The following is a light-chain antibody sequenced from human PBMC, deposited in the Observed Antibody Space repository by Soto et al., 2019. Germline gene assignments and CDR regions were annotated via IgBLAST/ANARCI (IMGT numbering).Light chain of an antibody. J-gene: IGKJ2*03. CDR2: GAP. CDR3: HQSGRSQPYS. Sequence: EIVLTQSPDTLSLSPGDGATLSCRATENVARSTLAWYQQKPGQPPKRLISGAPTMAAGIPDRFSGRGSSAEFTLTISRLEPEDFAVYCCHQSGRSQPYSCGQGTKLEIK. V-gene: IGKV3-20*01. CDR1: ENVARST.